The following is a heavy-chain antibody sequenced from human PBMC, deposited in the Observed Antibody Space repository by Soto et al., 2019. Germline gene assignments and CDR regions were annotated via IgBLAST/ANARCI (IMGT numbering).Heavy chain of an antibody. CDR2: ISVYNGDT. J-gene: IGHJ2*01. CDR3: ARGPRYSSSWPNGRHNDWYFDL. CDR1: GYTFINYG. Sequence: ASVKVSCKTSGYTFINYGISWVRQAPGQGLEWMGWISVYNGDTNFAQRLQDRLIMTTDTSTNTASMELKSLRSDDTAVYYCARGPRYSSSWPNGRHNDWYFDLWGRGTLVTVS. V-gene: IGHV1-18*01. D-gene: IGHD6-13*01.